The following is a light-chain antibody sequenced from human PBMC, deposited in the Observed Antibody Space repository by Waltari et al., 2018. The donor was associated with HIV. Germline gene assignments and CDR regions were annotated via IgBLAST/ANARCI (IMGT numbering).Light chain of an antibody. V-gene: IGLV1-47*01. CDR2: RND. J-gene: IGLJ1*01. Sequence: QSVLTQPPSASGTPGQRVTIACSGSSSNIVTNYVYWYQQLPGTAPKLLIYRNDQRPSGVPDRFSGSKSGTSASLAISGLRSEDEADYYCAAWDDSLSGSYVFATGTKVTVL. CDR3: AAWDDSLSGSYV. CDR1: SSNIVTNY.